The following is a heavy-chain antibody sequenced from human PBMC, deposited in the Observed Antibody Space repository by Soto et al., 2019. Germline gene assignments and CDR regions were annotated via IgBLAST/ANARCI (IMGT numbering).Heavy chain of an antibody. CDR3: ARDFGRRGPGFYYYYGMDV. D-gene: IGHD3-16*01. J-gene: IGHJ6*02. CDR1: GGSISSYY. CDR2: IYYSGST. Sequence: QVQLQESGPGLVKPSETLSLTCTVSGGSISSYYWSWIRQPPGKGLEWIGYIYYSGSTNYNPSLKSRVTISVDTSTNQFSLKLSSVTAADTAVYYCARDFGRRGPGFYYYYGMDVWGQGTTVTVSS. V-gene: IGHV4-59*01.